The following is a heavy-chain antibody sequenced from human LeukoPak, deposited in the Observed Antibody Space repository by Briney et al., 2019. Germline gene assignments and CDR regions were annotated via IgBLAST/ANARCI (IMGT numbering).Heavy chain of an antibody. CDR2: IHYTGST. D-gene: IGHD3-10*01. CDR3: ARGGYYGWGNTLRFDP. V-gene: IGHV4-59*01. Sequence: SETLSLTCTVSGGSISSYYWSWIRQPPGKGLECIGYIHYTGSTNYNASLKSRVTISVDTSKNQFSLKLNSVTAADTAVYYCARGGYYGWGNTLRFDPWGKETLVTVSS. J-gene: IGHJ5*02. CDR1: GGSISSYY.